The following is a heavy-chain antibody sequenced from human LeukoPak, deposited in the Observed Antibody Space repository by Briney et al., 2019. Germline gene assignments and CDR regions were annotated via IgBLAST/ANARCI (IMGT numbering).Heavy chain of an antibody. CDR2: ISYDGSNK. J-gene: IGHJ4*02. D-gene: IGHD3-9*01. Sequence: GGSLRLSCAASGFTFSSYALHWVRQAPGQGLAWVAVISYDGSNKYYADSVKGRFTISRDNSKNTLYLQMNSLRAEDTAVYFCAREPEYDILTGYYSWGQGTLVTVSS. V-gene: IGHV3-30*04. CDR1: GFTFSSYA. CDR3: AREPEYDILTGYYS.